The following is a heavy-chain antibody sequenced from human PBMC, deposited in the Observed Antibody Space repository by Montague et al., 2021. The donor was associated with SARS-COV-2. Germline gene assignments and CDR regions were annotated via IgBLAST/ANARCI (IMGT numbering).Heavy chain of an antibody. CDR2: ISYDGSNK. D-gene: IGHD2-15*01. Sequence: SLRLSCAASGFTFSSYAMHWVCQAPGKGLEWVAVISYDGSNKYYADSVKGRFTISRDNSKNTLYLQMNSLRAEDTAVYYCAGVLLSGMDVWGQGTTVTVSS. J-gene: IGHJ6*02. CDR1: GFTFSSYA. V-gene: IGHV3-30-3*01. CDR3: AGVLLSGMDV.